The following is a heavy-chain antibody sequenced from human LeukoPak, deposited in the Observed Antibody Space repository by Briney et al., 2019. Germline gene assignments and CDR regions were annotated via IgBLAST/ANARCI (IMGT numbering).Heavy chain of an antibody. Sequence: QTGGSLRLSCAASGFTFSSYAMSWVRQAPGKGLEWVSVISGSGGSTHYTDPVKGRFTISRDNAKNALYLQMNSLRAEDTAVYYCARGGPLRTRSYFDYWGQGILVTVSS. D-gene: IGHD2-15*01. V-gene: IGHV3-23*01. CDR3: ARGGPLRTRSYFDY. J-gene: IGHJ4*02. CDR1: GFTFSSYA. CDR2: ISGSGGST.